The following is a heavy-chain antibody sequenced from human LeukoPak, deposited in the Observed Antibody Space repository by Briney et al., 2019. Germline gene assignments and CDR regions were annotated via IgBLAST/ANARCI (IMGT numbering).Heavy chain of an antibody. CDR3: ARVAAARLWGDFDY. CDR2: ISSSSSYI. CDR1: GFTFSSYA. Sequence: GGSLRLSCAASGFTFSSYAMSWVRQAPGKGLEWVSSISSSSSYIYYADSVKGRFTISRDNAKNSLYLQMNSLRAEDTAVYYCARVAAARLWGDFDYWGQGTLVTVSS. J-gene: IGHJ4*02. D-gene: IGHD6-6*01. V-gene: IGHV3-21*01.